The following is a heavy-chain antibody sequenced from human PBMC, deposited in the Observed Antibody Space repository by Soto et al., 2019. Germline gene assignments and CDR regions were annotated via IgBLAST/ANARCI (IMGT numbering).Heavy chain of an antibody. CDR2: ISYDGSNK. V-gene: IGHV3-30-3*01. CDR3: ASGNFDY. Sequence: GGSLRLSCAASGFTFSSYAMHWVRQAPGKGLEWVAVISYDGSNKYYADSVKGRFTISRDNSKNTLYLQMNSLRAEDTAVYYCASGNFDYWGQGTLVTVSS. J-gene: IGHJ4*02. CDR1: GFTFSSYA.